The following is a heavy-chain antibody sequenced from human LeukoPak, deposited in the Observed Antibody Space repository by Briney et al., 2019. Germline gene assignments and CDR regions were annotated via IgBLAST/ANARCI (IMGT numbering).Heavy chain of an antibody. CDR1: GFTFSSYA. D-gene: IGHD3-10*01. J-gene: IGHJ6*03. V-gene: IGHV3-30-3*01. CDR2: ISYDGSNK. CDR3: ARDRWGMVRGVITFYMDV. Sequence: GGSLRLSCAASGFTFSSYAMHWVRQAPGKGLEWVAVISYDGSNKYYADSVKGRFTISRDNSKNTLYLQMNSLRAEDTAVYYCARDRWGMVRGVITFYMDVWGKGTTVTVSS.